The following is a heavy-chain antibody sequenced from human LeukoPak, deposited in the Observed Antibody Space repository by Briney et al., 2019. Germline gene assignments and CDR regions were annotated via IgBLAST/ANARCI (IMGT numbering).Heavy chain of an antibody. Sequence: SVKVFCKASGFTFTSSTIQWVRQARGQRLEWVGWIFVGSGNTNYAQEFQERVIITRDMSQTKVYMQLSSLRSEDTAVYYGAGTPWFGELTLDYWGQGTLVTVSS. CDR2: IFVGSGNT. CDR3: AGTPWFGELTLDY. J-gene: IGHJ4*02. CDR1: GFTFTSST. D-gene: IGHD3-10*01. V-gene: IGHV1-58*02.